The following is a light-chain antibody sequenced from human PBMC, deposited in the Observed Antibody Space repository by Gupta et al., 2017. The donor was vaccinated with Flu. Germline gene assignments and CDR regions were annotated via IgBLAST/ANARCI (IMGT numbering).Light chain of an antibody. CDR2: DAS. V-gene: IGKV1-33*01. CDR1: QEISNY. CDR3: QHNDSLSFS. J-gene: IGKJ1*01. Sequence: DIQMTQSPSSLSASVGDRVTITCQASQEISNYLNWYQQKPGKAPKLLIYDASTWERGVPSRFSGSGCGTDFTFTISSLQPEDFATYYCQHNDSLSFSFGQGTQVEIK.